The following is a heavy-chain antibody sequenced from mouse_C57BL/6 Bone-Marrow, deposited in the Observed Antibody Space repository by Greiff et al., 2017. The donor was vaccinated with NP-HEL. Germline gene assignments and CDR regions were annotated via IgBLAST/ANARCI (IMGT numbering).Heavy chain of an antibody. CDR3: ARDYGSSYAFAY. CDR2: IHPNSGST. V-gene: IGHV1-64*01. CDR1: GYTFTSYW. D-gene: IGHD1-1*01. J-gene: IGHJ3*01. Sequence: VQLQQPGAELVKPGASVKLSCKASGYTFTSYWMHWVKQRPGQGLEWIGMIHPNSGSTNYNEKFKSKATLTVDKSSSTAYMQLSSLTSEDSAVYYCARDYGSSYAFAYGGQGTLVTVSA.